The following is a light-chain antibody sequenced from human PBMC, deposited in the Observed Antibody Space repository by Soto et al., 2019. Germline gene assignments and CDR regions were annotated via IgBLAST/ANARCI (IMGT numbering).Light chain of an antibody. V-gene: IGKV3-11*01. CDR1: QSVSSY. CDR3: QQRSTL. CDR2: DAS. J-gene: IGKJ3*01. Sequence: EIVLTQSPATLSLSPGERATLSCRASQSVSSYLAWYQQKPGQAPRILIYDASNRATGIPARFSGSGSGTDFTLTISSLEPEDFAVYYCQQRSTLFGPGTKVDIK.